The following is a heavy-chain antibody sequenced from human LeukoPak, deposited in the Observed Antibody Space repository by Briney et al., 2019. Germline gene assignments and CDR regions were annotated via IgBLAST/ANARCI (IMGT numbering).Heavy chain of an antibody. D-gene: IGHD2-21*02. V-gene: IGHV3-23*01. CDR3: AKATSYCGGDCQFYFDY. J-gene: IGHJ4*02. CDR2: ISGSGGST. CDR1: GFTFSSYG. Sequence: GGSLRLSCAASGFTFSSYGMSWVRQAPGKGLEWVSAISGSGGSTHYADSVKGRFTISRDSSKNTLYLQMNSLRAEVTAVYYCAKATSYCGGDCQFYFDYWGQGTLVTVSS.